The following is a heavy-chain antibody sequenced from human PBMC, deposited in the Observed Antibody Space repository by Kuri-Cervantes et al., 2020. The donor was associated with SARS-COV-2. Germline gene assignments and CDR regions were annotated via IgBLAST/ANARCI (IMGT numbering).Heavy chain of an antibody. CDR3: ARGDIAVDGALDY. D-gene: IGHD6-19*01. J-gene: IGHJ4*02. CDR2: INWNGGST. V-gene: IGHV3-20*04. Sequence: GESLKISCAASGFTFDDYGMSWVRQAPGKGLEWVSGINWNGGSTGYADSVKGRFTISRDNAKNSLYLQMNSLRVEGTAWYYCARGDIAVDGALDYWGQGTLVTVSS. CDR1: GFTFDDYG.